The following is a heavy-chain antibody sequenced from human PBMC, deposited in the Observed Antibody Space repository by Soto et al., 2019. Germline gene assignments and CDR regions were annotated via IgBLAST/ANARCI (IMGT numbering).Heavy chain of an antibody. Sequence: SETLSLTCAVSGDSISSSVWWTWVRQPPGKGLEWIGEVFHTGNTYYNPSLKSRLTMSVDKSRNEFSLKLTSVTAADTAIYYCARKAWVRFDYWGQGALVTVSS. D-gene: IGHD7-27*01. J-gene: IGHJ4*02. CDR1: GDSISSSVW. V-gene: IGHV4-4*02. CDR3: ARKAWVRFDY. CDR2: VFHTGNT.